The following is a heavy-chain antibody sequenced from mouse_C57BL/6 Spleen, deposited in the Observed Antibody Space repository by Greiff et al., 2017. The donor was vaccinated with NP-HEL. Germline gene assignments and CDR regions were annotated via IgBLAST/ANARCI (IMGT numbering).Heavy chain of an antibody. D-gene: IGHD2-4*01. CDR2: INYDGSST. CDR1: GFTFSDYY. V-gene: IGHV5-16*01. Sequence: DVHLVESEGGLVQPGSSMKLSCTASGFTFSDYYMAWVRQVPEKGLEWVANINYDGSSTYYLDSLKSRFIISRDNAKNILYLQMSSLKSEDTATYYCAREDYDGYAMDYWGQGTSVTVSS. J-gene: IGHJ4*01. CDR3: AREDYDGYAMDY.